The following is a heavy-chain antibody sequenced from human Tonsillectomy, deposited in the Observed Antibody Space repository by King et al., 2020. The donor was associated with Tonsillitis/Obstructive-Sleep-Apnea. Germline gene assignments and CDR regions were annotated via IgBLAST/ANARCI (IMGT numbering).Heavy chain of an antibody. CDR2: ISSSGSTK. Sequence: QLVQSGGGLVKPGGSLRLSCAASGFTFSDYYMSWIRQAPGKGLEWVSYISSSGSTKYYADSVKGRFTISRDNAKNSLYLQMNSLRAEDTAVYYCARERYGSRYDAFDIWGQGTMVTVSS. J-gene: IGHJ3*02. CDR3: ARERYGSRYDAFDI. CDR1: GFTFSDYY. D-gene: IGHD2-2*01. V-gene: IGHV3-11*01.